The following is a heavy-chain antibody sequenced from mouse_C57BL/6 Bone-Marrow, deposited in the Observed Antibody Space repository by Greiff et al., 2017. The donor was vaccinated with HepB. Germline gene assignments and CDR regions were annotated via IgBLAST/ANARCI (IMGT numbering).Heavy chain of an antibody. CDR3: AREGIYYGNYWFAY. CDR2: ISDGGSYT. V-gene: IGHV5-4*01. D-gene: IGHD2-1*01. CDR1: GFTFSSYA. J-gene: IGHJ3*01. Sequence: EVKLMESGGGLVKPGGSLKLSCAASGFTFSSYAMSWVRQTPEKRLEWVATISDGGSYTYYPDNVKGRVTISRDYAKNNLYLQMSHLKSEDTAMYYCAREGIYYGNYWFAYWGQGTLVTVSA.